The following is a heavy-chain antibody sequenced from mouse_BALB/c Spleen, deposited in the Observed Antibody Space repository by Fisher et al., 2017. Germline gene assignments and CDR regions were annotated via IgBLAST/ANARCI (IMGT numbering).Heavy chain of an antibody. J-gene: IGHJ1*01. V-gene: IGHV5-17*02. Sequence: RFTISRDNPKNTLFLQMTSLRSEDTAMYYCARSREWLLRKWYFDVWGAGTTVTVSS. CDR3: ARSREWLLRKWYFDV. D-gene: IGHD2-3*01.